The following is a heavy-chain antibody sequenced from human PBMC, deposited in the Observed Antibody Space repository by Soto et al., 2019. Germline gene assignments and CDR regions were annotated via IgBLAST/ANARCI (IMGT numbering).Heavy chain of an antibody. CDR3: ARFPIGFDTTRTVNYYYYMDV. J-gene: IGHJ6*03. Sequence: ASVKVSCKASGYNFTNYGFSWVRRAPGQGLEWMGWISAYNNDTKYAQRIQGRVTLTTDTSTDTAYMELRSLRSDDTAVYYCARFPIGFDTTRTVNYYYYMDVWGEGTSVTVSS. CDR2: ISAYNNDT. V-gene: IGHV1-18*01. CDR1: GYNFTNYG. D-gene: IGHD1-26*01.